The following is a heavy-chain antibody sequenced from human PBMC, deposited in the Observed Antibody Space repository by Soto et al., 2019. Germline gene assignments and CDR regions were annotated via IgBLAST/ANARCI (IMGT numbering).Heavy chain of an antibody. D-gene: IGHD6-6*01. V-gene: IGHV4-30-4*01. CDR2: IYYSGST. CDR3: ARDAGYSRSPRPYYYYYGMDV. CDR1: GGSISSGDYY. Sequence: QVQLQESGPGLVKPSQTLSLTCTVSGGSISSGDYYWSWIRQPPGKGLEWIGYIYYSGSTYYNPSLKSRVTTSVDTPKNQFSLKLSSVTAADTAVYYCARDAGYSRSPRPYYYYYGMDVWGQGTTVTVSS. J-gene: IGHJ6*02.